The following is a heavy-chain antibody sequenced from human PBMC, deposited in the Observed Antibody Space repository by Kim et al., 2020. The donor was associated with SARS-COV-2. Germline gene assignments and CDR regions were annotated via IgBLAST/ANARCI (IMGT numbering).Heavy chain of an antibody. D-gene: IGHD6-13*01. V-gene: IGHV3-23*01. J-gene: IGHJ6*02. CDR3: AKDRVSDV. CDR2: GGST. Sequence: GGSTYSADSVKGRFTISRDNSRNTLYLQMNSLSAEDTAVYYCAKDRVSDVWGQGTTVTVSS.